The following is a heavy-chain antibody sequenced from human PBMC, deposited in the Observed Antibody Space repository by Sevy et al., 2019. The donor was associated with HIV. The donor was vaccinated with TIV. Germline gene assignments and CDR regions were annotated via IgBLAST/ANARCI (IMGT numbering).Heavy chain of an antibody. V-gene: IGHV1-24*01. Sequence: SSVKVSCKVSGYTLTKLAMHWVRQAPGKGLEWMGTFDPEDGETIYAQKFQGRVTMTEDTSIDTAYMELSSLRSEDTAVFYCAITKDYYDNSGSPFDYWGQRTLVTASS. D-gene: IGHD3-22*01. CDR3: AITKDYYDNSGSPFDY. CDR2: FDPEDGET. J-gene: IGHJ4*02. CDR1: GYTLTKLA.